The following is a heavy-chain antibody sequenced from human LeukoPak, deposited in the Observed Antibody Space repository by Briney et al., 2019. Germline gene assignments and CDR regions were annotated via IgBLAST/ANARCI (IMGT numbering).Heavy chain of an antibody. CDR1: GYTFTSYG. V-gene: IGHV1-18*01. Sequence: ASVKVSCKASGYTFTSYGISWVRQAPGQGLEWMGWISAYNGNTNYAQKLQGRVTMTTDTSTSTAYMELRSLRSDDTAVYYCAREEYSYGLWYFDYWGQGTLVTVSS. CDR3: AREEYSYGLWYFDY. D-gene: IGHD5-18*01. J-gene: IGHJ4*02. CDR2: ISAYNGNT.